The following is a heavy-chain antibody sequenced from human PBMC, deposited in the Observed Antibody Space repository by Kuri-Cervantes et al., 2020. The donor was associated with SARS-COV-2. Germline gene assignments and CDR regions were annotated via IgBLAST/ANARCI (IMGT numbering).Heavy chain of an antibody. V-gene: IGHV3-21*01. CDR3: ARGRTFYYDRDAFDI. CDR1: GFTFSSYN. J-gene: IGHJ3*02. Sequence: GESLKISCAASGFTFSSYNMNWVRQAPGKGLEWVSSISSSSSYIFYADSVKGRFTISRDNAKNSLYLQMSSLRAEDTAVYYCARGRTFYYDRDAFDIWGQGTMVTVSS. D-gene: IGHD3-22*01. CDR2: ISSSSSYI.